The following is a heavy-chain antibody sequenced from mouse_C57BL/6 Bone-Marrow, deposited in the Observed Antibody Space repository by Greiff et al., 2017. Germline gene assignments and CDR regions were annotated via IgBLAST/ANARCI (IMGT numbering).Heavy chain of an antibody. CDR1: GYSFTSYY. CDR2: IYPGSGNT. CDR3: AREGYYGNSAWFAY. D-gene: IGHD2-1*01. V-gene: IGHV1-66*01. Sequence: VQLQQSGPELVKPGASVKISCKASGYSFTSYYIHWVKQRPGQGLEWIGWIYPGSGNTKYNEKFKGKATFTADTSSNTAYMQLSSLTTEDSAIYYCAREGYYGNSAWFAYWGQGTLVTVSA. J-gene: IGHJ3*01.